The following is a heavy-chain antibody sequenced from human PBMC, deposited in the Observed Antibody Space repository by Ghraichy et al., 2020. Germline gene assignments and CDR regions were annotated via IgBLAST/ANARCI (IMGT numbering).Heavy chain of an antibody. CDR2: VSGTGGST. Sequence: GGSLRLSCAASGFTFSSYDMNWVRQAPGKGLEWVSGVSGTGGSTYHADSVKGRFTISRDNSKNTLYLQMDSLRADDTAVYYCAKVSWPVAAAGTQRWGQGTLVTVSS. D-gene: IGHD6-13*01. J-gene: IGHJ4*02. CDR3: AKVSWPVAAAGTQR. V-gene: IGHV3-23*01. CDR1: GFTFSSYD.